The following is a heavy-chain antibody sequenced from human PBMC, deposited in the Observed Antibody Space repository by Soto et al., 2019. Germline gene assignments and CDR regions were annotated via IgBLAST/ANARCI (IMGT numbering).Heavy chain of an antibody. CDR1: GGTFSSYA. D-gene: IGHD3-22*01. V-gene: IGHV1-69*13. J-gene: IGHJ5*02. Sequence: SVKVSCKASGGTFSSYAISWVRQAPGQGLEWMGGIIPIFGTANYAQKFQGRVTITADESTSTAYMELSSLRSEDTAVYYCARESDGGTYYYDSSGYYHFDPWGQGTLVTVSS. CDR3: ARESDGGTYYYDSSGYYHFDP. CDR2: IIPIFGTA.